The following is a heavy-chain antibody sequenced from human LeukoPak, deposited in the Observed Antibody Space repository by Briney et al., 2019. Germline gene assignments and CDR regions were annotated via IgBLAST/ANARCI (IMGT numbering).Heavy chain of an antibody. J-gene: IGHJ4*02. D-gene: IGHD3-22*01. CDR2: ISSSSSTI. CDR3: AGGSTYYDSSGQVPFDY. CDR1: GFTFSTYS. Sequence: GGSLRLSCAASGFTFSTYSMNWVRQAPGKGLEWVSYISSSSSTIYYADSVKGRFTISRDNAKNSLYLQMNSLRAEDTAVYYCAGGSTYYDSSGQVPFDYWGQGTLVTVSS. V-gene: IGHV3-48*01.